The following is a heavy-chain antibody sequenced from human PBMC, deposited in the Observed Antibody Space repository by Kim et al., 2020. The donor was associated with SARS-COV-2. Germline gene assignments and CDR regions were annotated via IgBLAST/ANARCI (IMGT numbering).Heavy chain of an antibody. J-gene: IGHJ6*02. CDR2: THISGKT. CDR1: GAFVDSHCYS. V-gene: IGHV4-61*03. CDR3: ARAALGGYAMDV. D-gene: IGHD2-2*01. Sequence: SETLSLKCSVSGAFVDSHCYSWTWIRQPPGKGLEWIGFTHISGKTMYSPSLSSRVIISIDTSRNHFSLTLTSVTSADSAVYYCARAALGGYAMDVWGQGTTVIVSS.